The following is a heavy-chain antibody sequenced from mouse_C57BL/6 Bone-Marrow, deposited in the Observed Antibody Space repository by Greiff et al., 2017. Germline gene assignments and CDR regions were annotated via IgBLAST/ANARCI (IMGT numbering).Heavy chain of an antibody. CDR2: IDPENGDT. D-gene: IGHD2-1*01. Sequence: VQLQQSGAELVRPGASVKLSCTASGFNIKDDYMHWVKQRPEQGLEWIGWIDPENGDTEYASKFQGKATITADTSSNTAYLQLSSLTSEDTAVYYCTTFPLIYYGSPYYAMDYWGQGTSVTVSS. CDR3: TTFPLIYYGSPYYAMDY. V-gene: IGHV14-4*01. J-gene: IGHJ4*01. CDR1: GFNIKDDY.